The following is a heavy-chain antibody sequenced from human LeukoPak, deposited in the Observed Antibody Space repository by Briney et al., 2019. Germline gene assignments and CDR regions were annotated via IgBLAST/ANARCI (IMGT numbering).Heavy chain of an antibody. D-gene: IGHD3-10*01. CDR2: IYPGDSDT. CDR3: ARTANYYGSGSYRGLLNYFDY. CDR1: GYSFTSYW. V-gene: IGHV5-51*01. Sequence: GESLKISCKGSGYSFTSYWIGWVRRMPGKGLEWMGIIYPGDSDTRYSPSFQGQVTISADKSISTAYLQWSSLKASDTAMYYCARTANYYGSGSYRGLLNYFDYWGQGTLVTVSS. J-gene: IGHJ4*02.